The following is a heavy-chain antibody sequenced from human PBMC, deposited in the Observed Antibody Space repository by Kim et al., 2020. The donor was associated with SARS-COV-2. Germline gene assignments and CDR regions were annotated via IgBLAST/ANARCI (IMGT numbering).Heavy chain of an antibody. J-gene: IGHJ4*02. V-gene: IGHV4-34*01. Sequence: GSTNYNPSLKSRVTISVDTSKNQFSLKLSSVTAADTAVYYCARGRAWVGYWGQGTLVTVSS. D-gene: IGHD1-26*01. CDR2: GST. CDR3: ARGRAWVGY.